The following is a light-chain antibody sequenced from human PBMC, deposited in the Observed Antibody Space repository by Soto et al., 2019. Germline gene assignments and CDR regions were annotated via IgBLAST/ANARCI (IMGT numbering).Light chain of an antibody. CDR3: CSYASSSSYV. V-gene: IGLV2-23*01. J-gene: IGLJ1*01. Sequence: QSALTQPASVSGSPGQSITISCSGTTSDVGGYNLVSWYQQHTAKAPKLLIYEGTQRPSGVSSRFSGSKSGNTASLTISGPQAEDEADYYCCSYASSSSYVFGTGTKATVL. CDR1: TSDVGGYNL. CDR2: EGT.